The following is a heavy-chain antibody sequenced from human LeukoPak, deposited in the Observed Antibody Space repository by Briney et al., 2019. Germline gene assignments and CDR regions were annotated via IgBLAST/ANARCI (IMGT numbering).Heavy chain of an antibody. V-gene: IGHV3-66*01. D-gene: IGHD1-26*01. CDR3: ARVSYSGSYYFDY. CDR1: GFTVSSNY. J-gene: IGHJ4*02. Sequence: PGGSLRLSCAASGFTVSSNYMSWVRQAPGKGLEWLSVIYSGGSTYYADSVKGRFTISRDNSKNTLYLQMNSLRAEDTAVYYCARVSYSGSYYFDYWGQGTLVTVSS. CDR2: IYSGGST.